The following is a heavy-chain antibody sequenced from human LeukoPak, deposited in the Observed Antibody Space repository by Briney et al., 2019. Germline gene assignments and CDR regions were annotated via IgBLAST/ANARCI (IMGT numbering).Heavy chain of an antibody. CDR1: GFTFSNYA. Sequence: GGSLRLSCAASGFTFSNYAMSWVRQAPGKGLEWVSAISGSGGSTYYADSVKGRFTISRDNAKNSLYLQMNSLRAEDTAVYYCASSGYGDYVGAFDIWGQGTMVTVSS. D-gene: IGHD4-17*01. V-gene: IGHV3-23*01. CDR2: ISGSGGST. CDR3: ASSGYGDYVGAFDI. J-gene: IGHJ3*02.